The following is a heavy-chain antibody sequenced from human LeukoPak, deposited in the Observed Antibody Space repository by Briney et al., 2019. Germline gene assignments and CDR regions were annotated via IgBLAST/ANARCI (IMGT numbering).Heavy chain of an antibody. CDR3: ARDNYSGYDSGWFDP. D-gene: IGHD5-12*01. V-gene: IGHV1-18*01. J-gene: IGHJ5*02. CDR2: ISAYNGNT. CDR1: GYTFTSYG. Sequence: AASVTVSCKASGYTFTSYGISWVRQAPGQGLEGMGWISAYNGNTNYAQKPQGRVTMTTDTSASTAYMELRSLRSDDTAVYYCARDNYSGYDSGWFDPWGQGTLVTVSS.